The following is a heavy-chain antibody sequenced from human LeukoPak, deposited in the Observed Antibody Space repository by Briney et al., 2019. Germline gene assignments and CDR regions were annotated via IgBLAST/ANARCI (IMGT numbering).Heavy chain of an antibody. CDR1: GYTFTSYG. CDR3: ARDWGDSSGYYYYYYGMDV. V-gene: IGHV1-18*01. CDR2: ISAYNGNT. Sequence: ASVKVSCKASGYTFTSYGISWVRQAPGQGLEWMGWISAYNGNTNYAQKLQGRVTMTTDTSTSTAYMELRSLRSDDTAVYYCARDWGDSSGYYYYYYGMDVWGQGTTVTVSS. D-gene: IGHD3-22*01. J-gene: IGHJ6*02.